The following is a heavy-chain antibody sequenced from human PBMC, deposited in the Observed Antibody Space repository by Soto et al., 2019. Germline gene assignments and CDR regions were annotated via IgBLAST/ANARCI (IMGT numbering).Heavy chain of an antibody. CDR1: GGSLSSYY. CDR3: ARASETGTLFDY. CDR2: IYYSGST. Sequence: KSSVTLSLTCIASGGSLSSYYWSWIRQPPGKGLEWIEYIYYSGSTNYHPSLNSRITISVDTSKIHFSLKQSSVTAADTAVYYIARASETGTLFDYSGQGTRGTVAS. D-gene: IGHD1-1*01. V-gene: IGHV4-59*01. J-gene: IGHJ4*02.